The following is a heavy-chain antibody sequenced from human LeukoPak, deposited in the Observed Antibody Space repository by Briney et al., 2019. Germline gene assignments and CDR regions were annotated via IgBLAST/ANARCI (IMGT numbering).Heavy chain of an antibody. CDR2: ISSSSSYI. J-gene: IGHJ6*03. CDR3: ARPFSGSYFSYYYYMDV. Sequence: PGGSLRLSCAASGFTFSSYSMNWVRQAPGKGLEWVSSISSSSSYIYYADSVKGRFTISRDNAKNSLYLQMNSLRAEDTAVYYCARPFSGSYFSYYYYMDVWGKGTTVTVSS. V-gene: IGHV3-21*01. D-gene: IGHD1-26*01. CDR1: GFTFSSYS.